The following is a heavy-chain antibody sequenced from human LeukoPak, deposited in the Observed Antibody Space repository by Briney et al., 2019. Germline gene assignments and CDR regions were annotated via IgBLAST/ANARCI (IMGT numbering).Heavy chain of an antibody. CDR1: GFTFSSYG. CDR2: ISYDGSNK. CDR3: AKREAFDI. Sequence: PGRSLRLSCAASGFTFSSYGMHWVRQAPGKGLEWVAVISYDGSNKYHADSVKGRFTISRDNSKNTLYLQMNSLRAEDTAVYYCAKREAFDIWGQGTMVTVSS. V-gene: IGHV3-30*18. J-gene: IGHJ3*02.